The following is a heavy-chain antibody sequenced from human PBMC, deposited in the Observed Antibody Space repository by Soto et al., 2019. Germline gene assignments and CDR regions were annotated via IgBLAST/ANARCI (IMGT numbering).Heavy chain of an antibody. CDR2: IYYSRST. D-gene: IGHD4-17*01. CDR3: AREIQAVTSNFDY. Sequence: QVQLQESGPGLVKPSQTLSLTCTVSGGSISSGDYYWSWIRQPPGKGLEWIGYIYYSRSTYYNPSLKSRVTISVDTSKNQFSLKLSSVTAADTAVYYCAREIQAVTSNFDYWGQGTLVTVSS. CDR1: GGSISSGDYY. J-gene: IGHJ4*02. V-gene: IGHV4-30-4*01.